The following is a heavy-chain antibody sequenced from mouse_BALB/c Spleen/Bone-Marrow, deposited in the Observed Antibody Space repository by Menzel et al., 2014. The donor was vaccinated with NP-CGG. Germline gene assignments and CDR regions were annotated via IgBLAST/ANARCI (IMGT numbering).Heavy chain of an antibody. V-gene: IGHV5-6-5*01. J-gene: IGHJ4*01. CDR2: ISSGGST. Sequence: EVHLVESGGGLVKPGGSLKLSCAASGFTFSSYAMSWVRQTPEKRLEWVASISSGGSTYYPDSVKGRFTISRDNARNILYLRMSSLRSEDTAMYYCAREGGTTAHYYAMDYWGQGTTVTVSS. CDR1: GFTFSSYA. D-gene: IGHD1-2*01. CDR3: AREGGTTAHYYAMDY.